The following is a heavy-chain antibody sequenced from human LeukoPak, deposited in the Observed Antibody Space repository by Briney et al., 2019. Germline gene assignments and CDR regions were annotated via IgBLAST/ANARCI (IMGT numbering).Heavy chain of an antibody. V-gene: IGHV3-66*02. J-gene: IGHJ4*02. CDR3: AREGGLPAAGSSDYYFDY. Sequence: TGGSLRLSCAASGFTISRSFMSWVRQAPGKGLEWVSVILSGGGTSHADSVEGRFTVPGDNSKDTVYLQMNSLRPEDTAVYYCAREGGLPAAGSSDYYFDYWGQGTLVTVSS. D-gene: IGHD6-13*01. CDR1: GFTISRSF. CDR2: ILSGGGT.